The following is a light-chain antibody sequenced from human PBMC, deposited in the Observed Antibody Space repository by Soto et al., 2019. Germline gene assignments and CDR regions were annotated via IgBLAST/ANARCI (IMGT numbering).Light chain of an antibody. J-gene: IGLJ1*01. Sequence: QSVLTQPASVSGSPGQSITIPCTGSSRDIGDYNYVSWYQQHPGEAPKLLIYEVYNPPEGVSDRFSGSKSGNTASLTISGLQTGDEGDYYCSSYSGTNTLYLFGSGTKVT. V-gene: IGLV2-14*01. CDR1: SRDIGDYNY. CDR2: EVY. CDR3: SSYSGTNTLYL.